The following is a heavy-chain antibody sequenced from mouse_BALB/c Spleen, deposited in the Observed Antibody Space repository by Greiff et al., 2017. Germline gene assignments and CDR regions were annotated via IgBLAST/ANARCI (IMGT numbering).Heavy chain of an antibody. V-gene: IGHV1-54*01. Sequence: VQLVESGAELVRPGTSVKVSCKASGYAFTNYLIEWVKQRPGQGLEWIGVINPGSGGTNYNEKFKGKATLTADKSSSTAYMQLSSLTSDDSAVYFCARGYDYAMDYWGQGTSVTVSS. J-gene: IGHJ4*01. CDR1: GYAFTNYL. D-gene: IGHD2-3*01. CDR3: ARGYDYAMDY. CDR2: INPGSGGT.